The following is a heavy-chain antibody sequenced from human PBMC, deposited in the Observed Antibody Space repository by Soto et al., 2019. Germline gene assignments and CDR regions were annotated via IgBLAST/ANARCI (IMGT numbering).Heavy chain of an antibody. CDR3: ARASAAVAAIDY. D-gene: IGHD2-15*01. V-gene: IGHV3-33*01. CDR2: IWYDGSNK. J-gene: IGHJ4*02. CDR1: GFTFSSYG. Sequence: QVQLVESGGGVVQPGRSLRLSCAASGFTFSSYGMHWVRQAPGKGLEWVAVIWYDGSNKYYADSVKGRFTISRDNSKNTLYLQMNSLRADDTAVYYCARASAAVAAIDYWGQGTLVTVSS.